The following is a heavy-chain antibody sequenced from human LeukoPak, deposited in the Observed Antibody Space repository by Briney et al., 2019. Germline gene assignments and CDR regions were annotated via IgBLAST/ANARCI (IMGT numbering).Heavy chain of an antibody. Sequence: GGSLRLSCAASGFTFSSYAMNWVRQAPGKGLEWVSAISGSGGSTYYADSVKGRFTTSRDNSKNTLYLQMNSLRAEDTAVYYCARGPYLGYCSGGSCNQFDYWGQGTLVTVSS. CDR2: ISGSGGST. J-gene: IGHJ4*02. V-gene: IGHV3-23*01. CDR1: GFTFSSYA. CDR3: ARGPYLGYCSGGSCNQFDY. D-gene: IGHD2-15*01.